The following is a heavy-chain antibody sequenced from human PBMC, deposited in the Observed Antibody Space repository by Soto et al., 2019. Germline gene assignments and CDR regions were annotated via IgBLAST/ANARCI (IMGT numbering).Heavy chain of an antibody. D-gene: IGHD2-21*01. CDR3: ARALVEVIVEFNFDY. J-gene: IGHJ4*02. V-gene: IGHV3-23*01. CDR1: GFNFNNYA. Sequence: EVQLLESGGGSVQPGGSLRLSCEASGFNFNNYAMTWVRQAPGRGLEWVSIISGSGGSTYFADSVKGRFTISRDNSKNTLYLQMNSPRADDTAVYYCARALVEVIVEFNFDYWGQGTLVTVSS. CDR2: ISGSGGST.